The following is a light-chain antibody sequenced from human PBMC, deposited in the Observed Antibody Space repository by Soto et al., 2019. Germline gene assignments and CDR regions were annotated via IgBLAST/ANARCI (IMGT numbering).Light chain of an antibody. CDR1: QGVSSSY. CDR2: GAS. J-gene: IGKJ1*01. CDR3: QQYGSSSWT. V-gene: IGKV3-20*01. Sequence: EIVLTQSPGTLSLSPRERATLSCRASQGVSSSYLAWYQQKPGQPPRLLIYGASSRATGIPDRFSGSGSETDFTLTISRLEPEDFAVYYCQQYGSSSWTFGQGTKVEIK.